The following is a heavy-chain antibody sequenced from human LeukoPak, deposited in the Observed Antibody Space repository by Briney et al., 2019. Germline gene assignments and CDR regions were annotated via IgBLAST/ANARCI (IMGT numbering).Heavy chain of an antibody. Sequence: PGGSLRLSCAASGFTFSDKYMTWVRQAPGKGLEWLSYISGNGGVIQYADSVKGRFTISRDNAKNLLYLQMDSLRVEDTAIYYCARDPRTVRIWGQGTLVTVSS. CDR3: ARDPRTVRI. D-gene: IGHD1-1*01. CDR2: ISGNGGVI. V-gene: IGHV3-11*04. J-gene: IGHJ4*02. CDR1: GFTFSDKY.